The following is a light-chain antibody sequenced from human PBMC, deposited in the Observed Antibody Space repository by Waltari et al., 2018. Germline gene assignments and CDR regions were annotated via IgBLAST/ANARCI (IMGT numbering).Light chain of an antibody. CDR3: QHFCNYPYT. J-gene: IGKJ2*01. Sequence: DIQMTQSPSTLSASVGDRVTIACRASQSVSDWLVWYQQKPGEAPKVLIYKVSSLENGVPPRVSGSGFGTEFNLTITSLQPDDFATYYCQHFCNYPYTLGQGTKLE. V-gene: IGKV1-5*03. CDR1: QSVSDW. CDR2: KVS.